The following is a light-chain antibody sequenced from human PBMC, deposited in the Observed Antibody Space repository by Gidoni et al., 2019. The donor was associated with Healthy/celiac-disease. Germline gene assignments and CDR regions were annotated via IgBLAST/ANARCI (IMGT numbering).Light chain of an antibody. J-gene: IGLJ1*01. CDR2: RDS. CDR1: NIGSKN. V-gene: IGLV3-9*01. CDR3: QVWDSSTVYV. Sequence: SYELTQPLSVSVALGQTARITCGGNNIGSKNVHWYQQKPVQAPVLVIYRDSNRPSGIPERFSGSNSGNTATLTIRRAQAGDEADYYCQVWDSSTVYVFGTGTKVTVL.